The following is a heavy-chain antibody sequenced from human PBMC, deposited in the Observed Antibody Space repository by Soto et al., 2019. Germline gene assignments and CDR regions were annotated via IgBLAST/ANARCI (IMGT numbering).Heavy chain of an antibody. J-gene: IGHJ1*01. CDR2: IYHSGST. CDR1: GCSISSSNW. D-gene: IGHD3-10*01. CDR3: ARQVPPLHSGRHYFAR. Sequence: SETLSLTCAVSGCSISSSNWWSWFRQPPGKGLEWIGEIYHSGSTNYNPSLKSRVTISVATSKNQFSLKLTSVTAADTAIYYCARQVPPLHSGRHYFARWGQGTLVPVSS. V-gene: IGHV4-4*02.